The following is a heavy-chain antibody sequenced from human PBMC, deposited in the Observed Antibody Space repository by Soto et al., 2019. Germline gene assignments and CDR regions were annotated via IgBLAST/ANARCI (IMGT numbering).Heavy chain of an antibody. CDR3: ARPLQQLAPNFGY. CDR2: ISANNGNT. Sequence: VSVKASCKASGYTLTSYGLSWVRQAHGQGLEWMGWISANNGNTNYAQKLQGRVNMTTDTSTNTAYMELRSLRSDDTAVYYCARPLQQLAPNFGYWGQGTLVTVSS. J-gene: IGHJ4*02. CDR1: GYTLTSYG. V-gene: IGHV1-18*01. D-gene: IGHD6-13*01.